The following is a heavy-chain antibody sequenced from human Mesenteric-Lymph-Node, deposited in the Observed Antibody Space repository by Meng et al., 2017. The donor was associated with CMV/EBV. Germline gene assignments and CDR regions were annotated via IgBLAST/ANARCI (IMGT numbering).Heavy chain of an antibody. CDR1: GYSFTTYW. J-gene: IGHJ4*02. Sequence: GESLKISCKGSGYSFTTYWIGWVRQMPGKGLEWMGIICRGDSDTRYSPSFPGQVTISADKSISTACLQWSSLKASDTAMYYCARGIGVAALPFDYWGQGTLVNVSS. CDR3: ARGIGVAALPFDY. D-gene: IGHD6-6*01. CDR2: ICRGDSDT. V-gene: IGHV5-51*01.